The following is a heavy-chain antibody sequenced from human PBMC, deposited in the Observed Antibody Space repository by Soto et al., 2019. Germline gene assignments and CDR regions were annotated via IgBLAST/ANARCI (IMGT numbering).Heavy chain of an antibody. CDR2: IKEDGSDT. CDR3: AKDASGGGWLSDY. J-gene: IGHJ4*02. V-gene: IGHV3-7*01. CDR1: RFTFSSYW. D-gene: IGHD2-15*01. Sequence: GGSLRLSCAASRFTFSSYWMSWVRQAPGRGLEWVANIKEDGSDTNYEDFVKGRFTVSRDNSKKTLYLQMNSLRAEDTAIYYCAKDASGGGWLSDYWGRGTLFTVSS.